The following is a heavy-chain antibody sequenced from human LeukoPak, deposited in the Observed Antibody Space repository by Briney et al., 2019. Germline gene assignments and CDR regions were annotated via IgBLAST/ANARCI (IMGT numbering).Heavy chain of an antibody. Sequence: GGSLRLSCAASGFTFSSYNMNWVRQAPGKGLEWVSSISSSTGYIYYADSVKGRFTISRDNAKNSLYLQMNSLRAEDTAVYYCERVVGATKEEYYFDYWGQGTLVTVSS. V-gene: IGHV3-21*01. D-gene: IGHD1-26*01. J-gene: IGHJ4*02. CDR2: ISSSTGYI. CDR3: ERVVGATKEEYYFDY. CDR1: GFTFSSYN.